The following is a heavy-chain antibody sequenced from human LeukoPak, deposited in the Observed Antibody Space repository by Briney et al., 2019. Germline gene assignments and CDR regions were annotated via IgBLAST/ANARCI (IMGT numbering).Heavy chain of an antibody. Sequence: ASPKVSCKPSRYIFTGYYMHWVPQAPGQRREWMGWINPNTGGANYAQKFRSTVTMTRETSISTAYMELSGQTSDDTGMYYCAKEVHRVSQNWGQGTLVTVSS. CDR3: AKEVHRVSQN. CDR2: INPNTGGA. J-gene: IGHJ4*02. D-gene: IGHD1-1*01. V-gene: IGHV1-2*02. CDR1: RYIFTGYY.